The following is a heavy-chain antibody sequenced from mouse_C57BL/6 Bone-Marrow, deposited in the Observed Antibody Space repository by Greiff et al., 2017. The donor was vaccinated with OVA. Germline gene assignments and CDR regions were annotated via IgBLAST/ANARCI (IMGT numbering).Heavy chain of an antibody. CDR3: ARGATVVATDWYFDG. J-gene: IGHJ1*03. CDR1: GYTFTSSG. V-gene: IGHV1-81*01. Sequence: QVHVKQSGAELARPGASVKLSCKASGYTFTSSGISWVKQRTGQGLAWIGELYPRSGNTYYNETFKGKATLTADTSSSTAYKGSRSLTSEDSAGECCARGATVVATDWYFDGWGTGTTVTVSA. D-gene: IGHD1-1*01. CDR2: LYPRSGNT.